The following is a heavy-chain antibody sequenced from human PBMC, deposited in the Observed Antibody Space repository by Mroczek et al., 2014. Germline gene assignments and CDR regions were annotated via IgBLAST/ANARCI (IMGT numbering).Heavy chain of an antibody. Sequence: QVTLKESGPTLVKPTQTLTLTCTFSGFSLSTSGVGXGWIRQPPGKALEWLALIYWNDDKRYSPSLKSRLTITKDTSKNQVVLTMTNMDPVDTATYYCAHTAQDYYDSSGYYSKYYFDYWGQGTLVTVSS. J-gene: IGHJ4*02. CDR1: GFSLSTSGVG. V-gene: IGHV2-5*01. CDR3: AHTAQDYYDSSGYYSKYYFDY. D-gene: IGHD3-22*01. CDR2: IYWNDDK.